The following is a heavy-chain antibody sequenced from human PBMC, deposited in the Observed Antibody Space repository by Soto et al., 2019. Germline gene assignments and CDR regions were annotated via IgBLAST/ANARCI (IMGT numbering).Heavy chain of an antibody. J-gene: IGHJ6*03. D-gene: IGHD3-16*01. V-gene: IGHV1-18*01. CDR2: ISAYNGNT. Sequence: QVPLVQSGAEVKKPGASVKVSCKASGYTFTSYGISWVRQAPGQGLEWMGWISAYNGNTNYAQKLQGRVTMTTDTAKSTAYMEAGRLRSEDTAVYYCAGGGGSESRYYYYYYMDVWGKGTTVTVSS. CDR1: GYTFTSYG. CDR3: AGGGGSESRYYYYYYMDV.